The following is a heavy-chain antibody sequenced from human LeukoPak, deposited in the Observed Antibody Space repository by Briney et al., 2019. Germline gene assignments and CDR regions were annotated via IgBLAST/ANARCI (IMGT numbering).Heavy chain of an antibody. CDR1: GGTFSSYA. V-gene: IGHV1-69*13. CDR2: IIPIFGTA. D-gene: IGHD2-21*02. Sequence: EASVKASCKASGGTFSSYAISWVRQAPGQGLEWMGGIIPIFGTANYAQKFQGRVTITADESTSTAYMELSSLRSEDTAVYYCARLAGEIVVVTAIQRYYYYGMDVWGQGTTVTVSS. CDR3: ARLAGEIVVVTAIQRYYYYGMDV. J-gene: IGHJ6*02.